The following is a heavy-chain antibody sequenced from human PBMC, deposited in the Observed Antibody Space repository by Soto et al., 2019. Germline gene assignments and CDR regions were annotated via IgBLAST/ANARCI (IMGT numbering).Heavy chain of an antibody. J-gene: IGHJ4*02. Sequence: PSETLSLTCVVSDGSISPYEWWTWVRQPPGKGLEWIGKMFHSGRADYSPSLKSRVTISADSSKNHFSLRLTAVTAADTAVYYCATGNVDSMLEYWGQGTQVTVSS. V-gene: IGHV4-4*02. CDR2: MFHSGRA. CDR3: ATGNVDSMLEY. CDR1: DGSISPYEW. D-gene: IGHD3-3*01.